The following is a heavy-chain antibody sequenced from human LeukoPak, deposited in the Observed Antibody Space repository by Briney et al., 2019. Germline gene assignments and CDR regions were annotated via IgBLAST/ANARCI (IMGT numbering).Heavy chain of an antibody. Sequence: RWASVKVSCKASGYTFTSYAMNWVRQAPGQGLEWMGWINTNTGNPTYAQGFTGRFVFSLDTSVSTAYLQISSLKAEDTAVYYCARTGTTGMEQGGGYYYYMDVWGKGTTVTVSS. CDR3: ARTGTTGMEQGGGYYYYMDV. CDR2: INTNTGNP. J-gene: IGHJ6*03. V-gene: IGHV7-4-1*02. CDR1: GYTFTSYA. D-gene: IGHD1-1*01.